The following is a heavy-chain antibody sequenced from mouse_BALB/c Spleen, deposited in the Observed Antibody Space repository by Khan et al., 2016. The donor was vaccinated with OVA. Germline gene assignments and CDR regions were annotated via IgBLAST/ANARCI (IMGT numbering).Heavy chain of an antibody. D-gene: IGHD2-14*01. Sequence: EVQLQESGPGLVKPSQSLSLTCSVTGYSITSGYYWNWIRQFPGNKLEWMGYMNYDGVNTYNPSLRNRISITRDTSHNQFFLKLNSLTTEDTGTYYCSRAYFRYDETWFASWGQGTLVTVSA. CDR1: GYSITSGYY. CDR3: SRAYFRYDETWFAS. J-gene: IGHJ3*01. V-gene: IGHV3-6*02. CDR2: MNYDGVN.